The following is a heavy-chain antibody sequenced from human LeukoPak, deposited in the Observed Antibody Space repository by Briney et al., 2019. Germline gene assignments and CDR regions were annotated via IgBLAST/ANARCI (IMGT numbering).Heavy chain of an antibody. CDR3: ARGRHPGPTWISEY. J-gene: IGHJ4*02. V-gene: IGHV1-8*01. D-gene: IGHD5-12*01. Sequence: ASVKGSCKASEYTFTSYDINWGRQATGQGLEWMGWMNANSGNTGYAQKFQGRVTMTRNTSISTAYMELSSLTFEDTAVYYCARGRHPGPTWISEYWGQGTLVTVSS. CDR2: MNANSGNT. CDR1: EYTFTSYD.